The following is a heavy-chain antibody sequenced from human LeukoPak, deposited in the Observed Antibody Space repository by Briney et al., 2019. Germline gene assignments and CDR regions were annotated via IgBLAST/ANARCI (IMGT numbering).Heavy chain of an antibody. CDR3: ARGPDTAMAEPFDY. Sequence: SETLSLTCAVYGGSFSGYYWSWIRQPPGKGLEWIGEINHSGSTNYNPSLKSRVTISVDTSKNQFSLKLSSVTAADTAVYYCARGPDTAMAEPFDYWGQGTLVTVSS. V-gene: IGHV4-34*01. CDR1: GGSFSGYY. CDR2: INHSGST. J-gene: IGHJ4*02. D-gene: IGHD5-18*01.